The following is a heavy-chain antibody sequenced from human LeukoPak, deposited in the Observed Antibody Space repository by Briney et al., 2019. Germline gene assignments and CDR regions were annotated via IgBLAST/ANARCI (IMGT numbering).Heavy chain of an antibody. J-gene: IGHJ3*02. CDR2: IYPSGST. CDR1: GGSISSTNW. CDR3: ARSQDVDVVTTHRPFDI. D-gene: IGHD5-12*01. V-gene: IGHV4-4*02. Sequence: PSGTLSLTCAVSGGSISSTNWWNWVRQPPGKGLEWIGEIYPSGSTYYNPSLKSRVTISGDKSKNQFSLELSSVTAADTALYYCARSQDVDVVTTHRPFDIWGQGTVVTVSS.